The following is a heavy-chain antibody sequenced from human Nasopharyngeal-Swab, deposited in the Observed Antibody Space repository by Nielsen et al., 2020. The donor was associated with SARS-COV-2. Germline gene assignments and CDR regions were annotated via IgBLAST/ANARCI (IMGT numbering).Heavy chain of an antibody. Sequence: GGSLRLSCAASGFTFSNYSMNWVRQAPGKGLEWVSSISSSTSYIYYADSVKGRFTISRDNAKSSLYLQMNSLRAEDTAVYYCARDGFGESPYYYYYGMDVWGQGTTVTVSS. CDR1: GFTFSNYS. V-gene: IGHV3-21*01. CDR3: ARDGFGESPYYYYYGMDV. CDR2: ISSSTSYI. D-gene: IGHD3-10*01. J-gene: IGHJ6*02.